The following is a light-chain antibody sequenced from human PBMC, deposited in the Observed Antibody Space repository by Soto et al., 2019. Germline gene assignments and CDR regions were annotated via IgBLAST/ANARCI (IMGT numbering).Light chain of an antibody. Sequence: QSALTQPASVSGSPGQSIAISCTGTSSDVGSYNLVSWYQQHPGKAPKRMIYEGSKRPSGVSNRFSGSKSGNTASLTISGLQADDEADYYCCSYAGSTTNYVFGTGTKLTVL. CDR1: SSDVGSYNL. CDR2: EGS. CDR3: CSYAGSTTNYV. J-gene: IGLJ1*01. V-gene: IGLV2-23*01.